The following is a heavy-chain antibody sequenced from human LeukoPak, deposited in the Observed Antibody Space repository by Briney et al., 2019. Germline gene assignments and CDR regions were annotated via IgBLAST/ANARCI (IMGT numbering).Heavy chain of an antibody. CDR2: ISGSGSTL. Sequence: GGSLRLSCAASGFTFSDYYMSWVRQAPGKGLEWVSYISGSGSTLFYADSVKGRFTISRDNAKNSLYLQMNSLRAEDTAVYYCARDMYYGSGTPMQYGMDVWGQGTTVTVSS. CDR1: GFTFSDYY. V-gene: IGHV3-11*01. D-gene: IGHD3-10*01. J-gene: IGHJ6*02. CDR3: ARDMYYGSGTPMQYGMDV.